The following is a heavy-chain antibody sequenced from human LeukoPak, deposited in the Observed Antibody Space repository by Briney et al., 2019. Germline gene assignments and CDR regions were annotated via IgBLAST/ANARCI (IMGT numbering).Heavy chain of an antibody. CDR2: ISYSGST. CDR3: ARAPGGIIVATTYYYGMDV. CDR1: GGSISSYY. D-gene: IGHD5-12*01. V-gene: IGHV4-59*08. Sequence: SETLSLTCTVSGGSISSYYWSWIRQPPGKGLEWIGYISYSGSTNYNPSLKSRVTISVDTSKNQFSLKLSSVTAADTAVYYCARAPGGIIVATTYYYGMDVWGQGTTVTVSS. J-gene: IGHJ6*02.